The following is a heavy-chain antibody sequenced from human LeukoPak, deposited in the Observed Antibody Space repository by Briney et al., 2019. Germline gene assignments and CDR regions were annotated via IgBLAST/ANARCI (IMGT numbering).Heavy chain of an antibody. Sequence: GSLRLSCAASGFTFSSYAMSWFRQAPGKGLEWVGFIRSKAYGGTTEYAASVKGRFTISRDDSKSIAYLQMNSLKTEDTAVYYCTRDPGGDYDYWGQGTLVTVSS. CDR2: IRSKAYGGTT. D-gene: IGHD4-17*01. CDR1: GFTFSSYA. J-gene: IGHJ4*02. CDR3: TRDPGGDYDY. V-gene: IGHV3-49*03.